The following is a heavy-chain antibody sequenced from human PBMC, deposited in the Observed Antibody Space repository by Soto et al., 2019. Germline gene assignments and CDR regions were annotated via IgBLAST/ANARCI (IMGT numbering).Heavy chain of an antibody. V-gene: IGHV1-18*01. CDR1: GYTFTSYG. CDR3: ARDGEVFWSGYKYYYGMDV. D-gene: IGHD3-3*01. CDR2: ISAYNGNT. Sequence: QVQLVQSGAEVKKPGASVKVSCKASGYTFTSYGIIWVRQAPGQGLEWRGWISAYNGNTNYAQKFQGRVTMTTVTYKSTDYMELRSLRSDDTAVYYCARDGEVFWSGYKYYYGMDVWGQGTTVTVSS. J-gene: IGHJ6*02.